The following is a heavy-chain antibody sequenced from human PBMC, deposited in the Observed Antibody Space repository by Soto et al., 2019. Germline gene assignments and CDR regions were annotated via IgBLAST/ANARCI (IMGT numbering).Heavy chain of an antibody. CDR1: GGTFSSYA. D-gene: IGHD3-3*01. J-gene: IGHJ6*02. CDR2: IIPIFGTA. CDR3: ARAFIGQGGGLDYDFWSGYYRRYYYYGMDV. V-gene: IGHV1-69*13. Sequence: SVKVSCKASGGTFSSYAISWVRQAPGQGLEWMGGIIPIFGTANYAQKFQGRVTITADESTSTAYMELSSLRSEDTAVYYCARAFIGQGGGLDYDFWSGYYRRYYYYGMDVWGQGTTVTVSS.